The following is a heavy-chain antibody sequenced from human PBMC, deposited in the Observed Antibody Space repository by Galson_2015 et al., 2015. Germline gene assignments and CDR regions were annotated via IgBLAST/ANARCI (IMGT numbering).Heavy chain of an antibody. Sequence: SLRLSCEASGFTFSSYGMHWVRQAPGKGLEWVAVIWYDGSNKYYVDSVKGRFTISRDNSKNTLYLQMNSLRAEDTAVYYCEKSLYCSSTSCYSDYYYGMDVWGQGTTVTVSS. D-gene: IGHD2-2*01. CDR2: IWYDGSNK. V-gene: IGHV3-33*06. CDR1: GFTFSSYG. J-gene: IGHJ6*02. CDR3: EKSLYCSSTSCYSDYYYGMDV.